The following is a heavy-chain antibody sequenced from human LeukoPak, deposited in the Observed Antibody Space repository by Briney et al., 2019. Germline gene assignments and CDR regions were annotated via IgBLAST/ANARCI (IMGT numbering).Heavy chain of an antibody. J-gene: IGHJ4*02. Sequence: ASVKDSCKASGYTFTSYYMHWVRQAPGQGLEWMGIINPSGGSTNYAQKFQGRVTMTRDMSTSTVYMELSSLRSEDTAVYYCARDLSGIAAAGTLDYWGQGTLVTVSS. CDR1: GYTFTSYY. CDR3: ARDLSGIAAAGTLDY. D-gene: IGHD6-13*01. CDR2: INPSGGST. V-gene: IGHV1-46*01.